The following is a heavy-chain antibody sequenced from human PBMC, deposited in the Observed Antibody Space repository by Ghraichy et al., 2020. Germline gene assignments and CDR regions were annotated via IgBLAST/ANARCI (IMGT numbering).Heavy chain of an antibody. CDR1: GFTFSSYS. Sequence: GESLRLSCAASGFTFSSYSMNWVRQAPGRGLEWVSYISSSSSTIYYADSVKGRFTISRDNAKNSLYLQMNSLRDEDTAVYYCVRDNMGDLDYWGQGALVTVSS. CDR3: VRDNMGDLDY. CDR2: ISSSSSTI. J-gene: IGHJ4*02. D-gene: IGHD2-21*02. V-gene: IGHV3-48*02.